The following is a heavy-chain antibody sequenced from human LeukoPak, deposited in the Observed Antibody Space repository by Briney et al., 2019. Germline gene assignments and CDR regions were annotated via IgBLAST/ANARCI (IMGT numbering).Heavy chain of an antibody. D-gene: IGHD2-2*01. V-gene: IGHV3-23*01. CDR3: AKGNGFCSSTSCYPDAFDI. CDR2: ISGSGVKT. Sequence: GGSLRLSCAASGLTFSTYAMSWVRQAPGKGLEWVSGISGSGVKTDYADSVKGRFTISRDNSKNTLYLQMNSLRAEDTALYYCAKGNGFCSSTSCYPDAFDIWGQGTKVTVFS. CDR1: GLTFSTYA. J-gene: IGHJ3*02.